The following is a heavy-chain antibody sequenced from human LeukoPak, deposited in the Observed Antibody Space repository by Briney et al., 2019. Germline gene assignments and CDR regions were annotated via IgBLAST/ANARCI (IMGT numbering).Heavy chain of an antibody. J-gene: IGHJ4*02. CDR3: ARVRSWSDFDY. CDR1: GGSISSYY. D-gene: IGHD6-13*01. CDR2: IYYSGST. Sequence: SETLSLTRTVSGGSISSYYWSWIRQPPGKGLEWIGYIYYSGSTYYNPSLKSRVTISIDTSKNQFSLRLSSVTAADTAVYYCARVRSWSDFDYWGQGTLVTVSS. V-gene: IGHV4-59*01.